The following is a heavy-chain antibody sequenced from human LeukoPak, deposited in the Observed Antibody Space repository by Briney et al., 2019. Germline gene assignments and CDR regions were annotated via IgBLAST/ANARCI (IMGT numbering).Heavy chain of an antibody. D-gene: IGHD3-9*01. CDR1: GFTFSSYW. V-gene: IGHV3-74*01. Sequence: PGGSLRLSCAASGFTFSSYWMHWVRQAPGKGLVWASRINSDGSSTSYADSVKGRFTISRDNAKNTLYLQMNSLRAEDTAVYYCAREDEYYDILTGYSYLDYWGQGTLVTVSS. CDR3: AREDEYYDILTGYSYLDY. J-gene: IGHJ4*02. CDR2: INSDGSST.